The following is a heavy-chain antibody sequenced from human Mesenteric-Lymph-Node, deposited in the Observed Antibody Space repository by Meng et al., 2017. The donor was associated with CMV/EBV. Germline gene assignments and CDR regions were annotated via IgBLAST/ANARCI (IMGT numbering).Heavy chain of an antibody. D-gene: IGHD2-21*01. CDR1: GFTVTGNY. CDR3: ALQYCGGDCYSPYYYYGMDV. V-gene: IGHV3-53*05. Sequence: GESLKISCAASGFTVTGNYMSWVRQAPGKGLEWVSVIYSGGSTYYADSVKGRFTISRDNSKNTLYLQMNSLRAEDTAVYYCALQYCGGDCYSPYYYYGMDVWGQGTTVTVSS. CDR2: IYSGGST. J-gene: IGHJ6*02.